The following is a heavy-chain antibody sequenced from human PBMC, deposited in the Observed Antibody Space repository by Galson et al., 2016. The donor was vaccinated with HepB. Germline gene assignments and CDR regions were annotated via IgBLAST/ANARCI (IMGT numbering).Heavy chain of an antibody. D-gene: IGHD5-24*01. J-gene: IGHJ4*02. CDR1: GFNFSGSA. Sequence: SLRLSCAASGFNFSGSALHWVRQASGKGLEWVGRIRSKTNNYATTYTASLKGRFTISRDDSKNTAYLQMNSLKTEDTAVYYCARLDRRDALNFDYWGQGTLVTVSS. CDR2: IRSKTNNYAT. CDR3: ARLDRRDALNFDY. V-gene: IGHV3-73*01.